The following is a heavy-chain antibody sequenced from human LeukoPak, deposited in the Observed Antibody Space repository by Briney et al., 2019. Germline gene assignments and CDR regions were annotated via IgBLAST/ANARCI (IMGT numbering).Heavy chain of an antibody. D-gene: IGHD6-13*01. J-gene: IGHJ4*02. CDR3: ARGPAAGSVWDY. CDR1: GSTFSSYG. CDR2: IWYDGSNK. Sequence: PGGSLRLSCAASGSTFSSYGMHWVRQAPGKGLEWVAVIWYDGSNKYYADSMKGRFTISRDNSKNTLYLQMNSLRAEDTAVYYCARGPAAGSVWDYWGQGTLVTVSS. V-gene: IGHV3-33*01.